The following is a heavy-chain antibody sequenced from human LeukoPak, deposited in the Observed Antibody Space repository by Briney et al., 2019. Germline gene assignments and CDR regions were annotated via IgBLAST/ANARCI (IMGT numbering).Heavy chain of an antibody. D-gene: IGHD1-26*01. V-gene: IGHV1-18*01. CDR2: ISAYNGNT. J-gene: IGHJ5*02. CDR3: ARDPVRELLGRRWDNWFDP. Sequence: ASVKVSCKASGYTFTSYGISWVRPAPGQGLEWMGWISAYNGNTDYAQKLQGRVTMTTDTSTSTAYMELRSLRSDDTAVYYCARDPVRELLGRRWDNWFDPWGQGTLVTVSS. CDR1: GYTFTSYG.